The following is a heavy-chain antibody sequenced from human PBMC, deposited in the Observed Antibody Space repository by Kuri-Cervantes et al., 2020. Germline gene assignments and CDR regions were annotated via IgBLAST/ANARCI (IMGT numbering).Heavy chain of an antibody. CDR2: IYPGDSDT. J-gene: IGHJ4*02. CDR1: GYSFTSYW. Sequence: GGSLRLAWKGSGYSFTSYWIGWVCQMPGKGLERMGIIYPGDSDTRYSPSFQGQVTISADKSISTAYLPWSSLKASDTAMYYCARRYYYDSIGYYDSWGQGTLVTVSS. CDR3: ARRYYYDSIGYYDS. V-gene: IGHV5-51*01. D-gene: IGHD3-22*01.